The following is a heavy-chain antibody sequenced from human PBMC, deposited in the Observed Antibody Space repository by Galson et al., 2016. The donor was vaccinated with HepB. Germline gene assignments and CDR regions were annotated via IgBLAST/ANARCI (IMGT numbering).Heavy chain of an antibody. V-gene: IGHV4-59*01. D-gene: IGHD3-10*01. Sequence: SETLSLTCTVSGGSISSYYWSWIRQPPGKGLEWIGYISYSGSTNYNPPLKSRVTISVDTSKNQFSLKLTSVTTADTAVYYCARTPSRGGMDVWGQGTTVTVSS. J-gene: IGHJ6*02. CDR1: GGSISSYY. CDR3: ARTPSRGGMDV. CDR2: ISYSGST.